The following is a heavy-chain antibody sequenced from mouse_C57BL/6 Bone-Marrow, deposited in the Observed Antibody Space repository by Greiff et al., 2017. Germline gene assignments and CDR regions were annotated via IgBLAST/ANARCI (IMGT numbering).Heavy chain of an antibody. D-gene: IGHD2-10*02. J-gene: IGHJ3*01. CDR3: ARFGYGNYVAWFAY. CDR2: IDPSDSYT. V-gene: IGHV1-69*01. Sequence: QVQLQQPGAELVMPGASVKLSCKASGYTFTSYWMHWVKQRPGQGLEWIGEIDPSDSYTNYNQKFKGKSTLTVDKSSSTAYMQLSSLTSEDSAVYYCARFGYGNYVAWFAYWGQGTLVTVSA. CDR1: GYTFTSYW.